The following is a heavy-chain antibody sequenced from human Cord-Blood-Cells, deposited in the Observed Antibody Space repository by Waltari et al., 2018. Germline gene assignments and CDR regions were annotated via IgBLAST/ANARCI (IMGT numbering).Heavy chain of an antibody. CDR2: IIPTLGTA. V-gene: IGHV1-69*01. CDR3: AAGPMVQGVIFRGFDY. Sequence: QVQLVQSGAEVKKPGSSVKVSCKASGGTFSSYAISWVRQAPGQGLEWMGGIIPTLGTANYAQRFQGRVTITADESTSTAYMELSSLRSEDTAVYYCAAGPMVQGVIFRGFDYWGQGTLVTVSS. J-gene: IGHJ4*02. D-gene: IGHD3-10*01. CDR1: GGTFSSYA.